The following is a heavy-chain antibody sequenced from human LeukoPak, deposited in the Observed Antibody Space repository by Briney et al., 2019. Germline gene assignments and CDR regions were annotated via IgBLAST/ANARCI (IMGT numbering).Heavy chain of an antibody. CDR1: GFTFSSYA. Sequence: GGSLRLSCAASGFTFSSYAMRWVRQAPGKGLEWVSAISASGGSTYYADSVKGRFTISGDNSKNTLYLQMNSLRAEDTAVYYCAKDSFFRGGKAFDYWGQGTLVTASS. CDR2: ISASGGST. D-gene: IGHD4-23*01. J-gene: IGHJ4*02. V-gene: IGHV3-23*01. CDR3: AKDSFFRGGKAFDY.